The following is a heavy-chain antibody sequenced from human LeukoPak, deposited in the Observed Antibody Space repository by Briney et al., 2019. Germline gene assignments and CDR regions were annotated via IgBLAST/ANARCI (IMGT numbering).Heavy chain of an antibody. V-gene: IGHV4-39*01. J-gene: IGHJ4*02. CDR2: IYYSGST. Sequence: SETLSLTCTVSGGSIGSSGHYWGWIRQAPGKGLEWIENIYYSGSTYYNPSLKSRVTISVDTSKNQFSLKLSSVTAADTAVYYCARRREGSSSVDSWGQGSLVTVSS. CDR1: GGSIGSSGHY. CDR3: ARRREGSSSVDS. D-gene: IGHD6-6*01.